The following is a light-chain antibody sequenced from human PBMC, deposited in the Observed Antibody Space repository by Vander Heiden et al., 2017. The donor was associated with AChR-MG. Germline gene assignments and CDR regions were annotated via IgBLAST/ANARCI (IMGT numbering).Light chain of an antibody. CDR3: QQDNTSLT. Sequence: EIELTQPPGILSLSPGERATLPCRTSQIVKTGDVAWYQQRPGQAPRLLIFGASSRATDIPDRFSGSGTGTDFTLTIDGLEPEDFAVYYCQQDNTSLTFGGGTKVELK. J-gene: IGKJ4*01. CDR2: GAS. CDR1: QIVKTGD. V-gene: IGKV3-20*01.